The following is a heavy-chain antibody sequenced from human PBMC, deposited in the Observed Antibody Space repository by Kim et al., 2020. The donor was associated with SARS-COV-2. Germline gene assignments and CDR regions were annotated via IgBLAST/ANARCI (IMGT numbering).Heavy chain of an antibody. Sequence: KGRFTISRDNAKNSLYLQMNSLRAEDTAVYYCARAADYGDYAGYYYGMDVWGQGTTVTVSS. D-gene: IGHD4-17*01. V-gene: IGHV3-11*01. J-gene: IGHJ6*02. CDR3: ARAADYGDYAGYYYGMDV.